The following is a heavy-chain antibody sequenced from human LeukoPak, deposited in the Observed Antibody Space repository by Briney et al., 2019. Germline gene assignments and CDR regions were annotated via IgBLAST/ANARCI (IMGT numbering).Heavy chain of an antibody. CDR3: ARLHPYYDSSGYSNWFDP. Sequence: ASVKVSCKASGYTFTSYGISWVRQAPGQGLEWMGWISAYNGNTNYVQKLQGRVTMTTDSSTSTAYMELRSLRSDDTAVYYCARLHPYYDSSGYSNWFDPWGQGTLVTVSS. D-gene: IGHD3-22*01. V-gene: IGHV1-18*01. J-gene: IGHJ5*02. CDR2: ISAYNGNT. CDR1: GYTFTSYG.